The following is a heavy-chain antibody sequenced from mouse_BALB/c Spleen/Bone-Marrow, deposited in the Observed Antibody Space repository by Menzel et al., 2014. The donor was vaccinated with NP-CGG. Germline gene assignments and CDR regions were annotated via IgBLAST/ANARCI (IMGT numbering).Heavy chain of an antibody. CDR2: IGSGGRK. Sequence: EVKLVESGGGLVKPGGSLKLSCEASGITVSSYAMSWVRQTPEKRLEWVASIGSGGRKHYPDSVEGRLTISRDNARNILYLQVSSLRSEDTAMYYCARGGMTPFGFWGQGITLTVSS. J-gene: IGHJ2*01. CDR3: ARGGMTPFGF. D-gene: IGHD2-13*01. V-gene: IGHV5-6-5*01. CDR1: GITVSSYA.